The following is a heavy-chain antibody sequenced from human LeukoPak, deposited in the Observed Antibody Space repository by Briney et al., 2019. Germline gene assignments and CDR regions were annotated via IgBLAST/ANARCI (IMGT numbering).Heavy chain of an antibody. Sequence: ASVKVSCKASGYTFTRYYMHWVRQAPGQGLEWMGIINPSGGSTSYAQKFQGRVTMTRDTSTSTVYMELSSLRSEDTAVYYCARDSKLTYYYDSSGYSLFDYWGQGTLVTVSS. D-gene: IGHD3-22*01. J-gene: IGHJ4*02. V-gene: IGHV1-46*01. CDR2: INPSGGST. CDR3: ARDSKLTYYYDSSGYSLFDY. CDR1: GYTFTRYY.